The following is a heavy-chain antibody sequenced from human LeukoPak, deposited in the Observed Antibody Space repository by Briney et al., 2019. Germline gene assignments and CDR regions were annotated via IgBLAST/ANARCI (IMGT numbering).Heavy chain of an antibody. Sequence: SETLSLTCAVSGGSISSTTSYWGWIRQPPGKGLEWIGRIYYSGSTFYNPSLKSRVTISVDTSKNQLSLRLSSVTAADTAVYYCARHGSTGYFDYWGQGTLVTVSS. CDR3: ARHGSTGYFDY. J-gene: IGHJ4*02. D-gene: IGHD1-14*01. CDR1: GGSISSTTSY. CDR2: IYYSGST. V-gene: IGHV4-39*01.